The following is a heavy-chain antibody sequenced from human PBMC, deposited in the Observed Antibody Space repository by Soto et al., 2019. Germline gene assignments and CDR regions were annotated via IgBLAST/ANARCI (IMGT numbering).Heavy chain of an antibody. J-gene: IGHJ5*02. CDR1: GFTFSAYD. D-gene: IGHD2-8*02. V-gene: IGHV3-13*01. Sequence: EVQLVESGGGLVQPGGSLRLSCAASGFTFSAYDMHWVRQPTGKGLEWVSAIGTQHDTYYPDSVKGRFTISRENAKSSLYLQMNSPGPGDTAVYYCARQASYWHGGGGWFDPWGQGTLVTVSS. CDR3: ARQASYWHGGGGWFDP. CDR2: IGTQHDT.